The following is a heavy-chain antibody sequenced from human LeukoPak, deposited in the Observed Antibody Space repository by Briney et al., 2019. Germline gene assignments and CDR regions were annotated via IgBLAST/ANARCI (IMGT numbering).Heavy chain of an antibody. CDR1: GFTFSSYS. CDR2: ISRSSSYI. Sequence: GGSLRLSCAASGFTFSSYSMNWVRQAPGKGLEWVSSISRSSSYIYYADSVKGRFTISRDNAKNSLYLQMNSLRAEDTAVYYCATEVVGASSGDYWGQGTLVTVSS. V-gene: IGHV3-21*01. CDR3: ATEVVGASSGDY. J-gene: IGHJ4*02. D-gene: IGHD1-26*01.